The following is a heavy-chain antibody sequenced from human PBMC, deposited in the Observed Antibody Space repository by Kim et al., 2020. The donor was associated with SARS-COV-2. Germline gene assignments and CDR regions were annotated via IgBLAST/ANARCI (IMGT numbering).Heavy chain of an antibody. CDR1: GFTFRSYS. CDR3: AKVHCSTITCNWADAFD. CDR2: ISYDGKDS. J-gene: IGHJ3*02. V-gene: IGHV3-30*18. Sequence: GGSLRLSCAASGFTFRSYSMHWARQAPGKGLEWVAAISYDGKDSNYADSVKGRFTISRDNSKNTLYLQMNSLRAEDTAVYHCAKVHCSTITCNWADAFD. D-gene: IGHD4-4*01.